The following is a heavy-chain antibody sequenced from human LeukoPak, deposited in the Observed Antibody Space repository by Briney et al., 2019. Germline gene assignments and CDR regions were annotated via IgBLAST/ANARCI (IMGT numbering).Heavy chain of an antibody. CDR3: TTVEPTQPGRHGEYTAFDY. J-gene: IGHJ4*02. CDR2: IKSKTDGGTT. V-gene: IGHV3-15*01. CDR1: GFTLSNVW. Sequence: GGSLRLSCAASGFTLSNVWMSWVRQAPGRGLEWVGRIKSKTDGGTTDYAAPVEGRFTISRDDSEDTLYLQMNSLKTEDTALYYCTTVEPTQPGRHGEYTAFDYWGQGTLVTVSS. D-gene: IGHD4-17*01.